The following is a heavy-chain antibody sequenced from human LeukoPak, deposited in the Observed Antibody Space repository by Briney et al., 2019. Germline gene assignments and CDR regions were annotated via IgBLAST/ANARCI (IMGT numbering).Heavy chain of an antibody. D-gene: IGHD3-3*02. CDR2: TSGSGGGT. J-gene: IGHJ4*02. Sequence: PTGGSLRLSCAVSGFTFNNNAMSWVRQAPGKGLEWVSTTSGSGGGTYYADSVKGRFTISRDNYKNTVYLQRNSLRAEDTAVYYCAKDHFLGWGQGTLVTVSS. CDR1: GFTFNNNA. CDR3: AKDHFLG. V-gene: IGHV3-23*01.